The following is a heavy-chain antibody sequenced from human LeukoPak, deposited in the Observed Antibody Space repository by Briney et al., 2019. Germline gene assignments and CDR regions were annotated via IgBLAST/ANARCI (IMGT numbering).Heavy chain of an antibody. J-gene: IGHJ6*02. Sequence: KPSETLALTCTVSGGSISNFYWSWIRQPPGKGLEWIGYIYYSGSTNYNPSFKSRVTISVDTSKTQFSLKLSSVTAADTAVYYCARDRHYYGSGSYGAYYYYGMDVWGQGTTVTVSS. CDR2: IYYSGST. CDR1: GGSISNFY. V-gene: IGHV4-59*01. CDR3: ARDRHYYGSGSYGAYYYYGMDV. D-gene: IGHD3-10*01.